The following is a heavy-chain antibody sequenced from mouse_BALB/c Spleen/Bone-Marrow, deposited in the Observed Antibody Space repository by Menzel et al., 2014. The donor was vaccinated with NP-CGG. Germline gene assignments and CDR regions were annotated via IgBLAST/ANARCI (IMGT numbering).Heavy chain of an antibody. CDR1: GFTFSSFG. CDR3: ARSLYYRYDFFDY. J-gene: IGHJ2*01. CDR2: ISSGSSTI. Sequence: EVQLVDSGGGLVQPGGSRKLSCAASGFTFSSFGMHWVRQAPEKGLGWVAYISSGSSTIYYADTVKGRFTISRDNPKNTLFLQMTSLRSEDTAMYYCARSLYYRYDFFDYWGQGTTLTVSS. V-gene: IGHV5-17*02. D-gene: IGHD2-14*01.